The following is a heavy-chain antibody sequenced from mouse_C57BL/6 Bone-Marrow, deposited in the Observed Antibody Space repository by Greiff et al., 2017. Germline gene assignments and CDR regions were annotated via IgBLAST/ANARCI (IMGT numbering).Heavy chain of an antibody. D-gene: IGHD2-12*01. Sequence: QVQLQQSGAELARPGASVKLSCKASGYTFTSYGISWVKQRTGQGLEWIGEIYPRSGNTYYNEKFKGKATLTADKSSSTAYMELRSLTSEDSAVYFCARSPLLLYDFDYWGQGTTLTVSS. J-gene: IGHJ2*01. CDR1: GYTFTSYG. V-gene: IGHV1-81*01. CDR3: ARSPLLLYDFDY. CDR2: IYPRSGNT.